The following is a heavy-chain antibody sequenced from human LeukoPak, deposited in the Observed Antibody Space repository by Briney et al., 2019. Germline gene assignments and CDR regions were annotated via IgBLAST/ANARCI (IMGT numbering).Heavy chain of an antibody. Sequence: GESLKISCKGSGYSFTSYWIGWVRQMPGKGLEWMGIIYPGDSDTRYSPSFQGQVTISADKSISTAYLQWSSLKASDTAMYYCARQRTTMVRGVKQCYFDYWGQGTLVTVSS. V-gene: IGHV5-51*01. CDR2: IYPGDSDT. D-gene: IGHD3-10*01. CDR3: ARQRTTMVRGVKQCYFDY. J-gene: IGHJ4*02. CDR1: GYSFTSYW.